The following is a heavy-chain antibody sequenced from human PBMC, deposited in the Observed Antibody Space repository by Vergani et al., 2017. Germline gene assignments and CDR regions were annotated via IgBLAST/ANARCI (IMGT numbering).Heavy chain of an antibody. CDR3: ARQAGRAVAPRKIYYFDY. Sequence: QVQLQESGPGLVKPSETLSLTCAVSGYSISSGYYWGWIRQPPGKGLEWIGSIYHSGSTYYNPSLKSRVTISVDTSKNQFSLKLSSVTAADTAVYYCARQAGRAVAPRKIYYFDYWRQGTLVTVSS. V-gene: IGHV4-38-2*01. J-gene: IGHJ4*02. CDR1: GYSISSGYY. D-gene: IGHD6-19*01. CDR2: IYHSGST.